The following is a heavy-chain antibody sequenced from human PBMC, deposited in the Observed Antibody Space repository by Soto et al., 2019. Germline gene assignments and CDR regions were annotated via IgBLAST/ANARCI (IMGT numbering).Heavy chain of an antibody. V-gene: IGHV3-23*01. CDR2: ISGSGYSP. J-gene: IGHJ3*02. CDR3: AKSHLDFYGSGRYFAFDI. Sequence: GGSLRLSCGASGFTFSSYAMNWVRQAPGKGLEWVSAISGSGYSPYYADSVMGRFTISRDNSKNMLYLQMNSLRAEDAALYYCAKSHLDFYGSGRYFAFDIWGQGTMVTVSS. CDR1: GFTFSSYA. D-gene: IGHD3-10*01.